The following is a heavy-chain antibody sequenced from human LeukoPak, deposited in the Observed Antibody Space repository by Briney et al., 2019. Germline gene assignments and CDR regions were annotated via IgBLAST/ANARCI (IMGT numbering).Heavy chain of an antibody. CDR1: GYTFTGYY. CDR3: ARDLSMVRGVRVY. D-gene: IGHD3-10*01. V-gene: IGHV1-2*02. CDR2: INPNSGGT. J-gene: IGHJ4*02. Sequence: ASVKVSCKASGYTFTGYYMHWVRQAPGQGLEWMGWINPNSGGTNYAQKFQGRVTMTRDTSISTAYMELSRLRSDDTAVYYCARDLSMVRGVRVYWSQGTLVTVSS.